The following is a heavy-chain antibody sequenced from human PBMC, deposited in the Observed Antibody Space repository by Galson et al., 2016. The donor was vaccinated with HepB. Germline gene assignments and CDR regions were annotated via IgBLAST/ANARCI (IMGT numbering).Heavy chain of an antibody. D-gene: IGHD3-3*01. CDR1: GYTFTSYY. J-gene: IGHJ6*02. CDR3: ARDLATVTTWGLKYYYFGMNV. CDR2: INPSGGST. V-gene: IGHV1-46*01. Sequence: SVKVSCKASGYTFTSYYIHWVREAPGQGLEWMGIINPSGGSTTYAQKLQGRVTMTRDTSTDTVYMVMSSLRSEDTAVYYCARDLATVTTWGLKYYYFGMNVWGQGTAVTVSS.